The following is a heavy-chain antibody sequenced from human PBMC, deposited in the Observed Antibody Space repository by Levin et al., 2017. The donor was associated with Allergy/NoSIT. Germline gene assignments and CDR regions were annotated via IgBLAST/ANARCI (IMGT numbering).Heavy chain of an antibody. CDR2: ISGSGGST. V-gene: IGHV3-23*01. CDR1: GFTFSSYA. D-gene: IGHD1-26*01. Sequence: ETLSLTCAASGFTFSSYAMSWVRQAPGKGLEWVSAISGSGGSTYYADSVKGRFTISRDNSKNTLYLQMNSLRAEDTAVYYCASGDYYGMDVWGQGTTVTVSS. CDR3: ASGDYYGMDV. J-gene: IGHJ6*02.